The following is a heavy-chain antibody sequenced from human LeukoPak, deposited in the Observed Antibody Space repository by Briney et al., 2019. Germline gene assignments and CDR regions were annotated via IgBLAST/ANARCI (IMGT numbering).Heavy chain of an antibody. CDR3: AKYGSRWYVEYNFDY. Sequence: PGGSLRLSCAASGFTFSSYAMSWVRQAPGKGLEWVSSISGSGGSTNSADSVKGRFTISRDNSKNTLYLQMNSLRAEDTAVYYCAKYGSRWYVEYNFDYWGQGTLVTVSS. CDR1: GFTFSSYA. J-gene: IGHJ4*02. CDR2: ISGSGGST. V-gene: IGHV3-23*01. D-gene: IGHD6-13*01.